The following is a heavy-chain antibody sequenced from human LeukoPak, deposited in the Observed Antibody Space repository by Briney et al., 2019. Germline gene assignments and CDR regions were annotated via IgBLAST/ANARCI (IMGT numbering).Heavy chain of an antibody. CDR2: IYTSGGT. V-gene: IGHV4-4*07. J-gene: IGHJ4*02. D-gene: IGHD3-3*01. CDR1: GGSISSYY. CDR3: ARDIAYYDFWSGGKTYYFDY. Sequence: NPSETLSLTCTVSGGSISSYYWSWIRQPAGKGLEWIGRIYTSGGTNYNPSLKSRVTISVDTSKNQFSLKLSSVTAADTAVYYCARDIAYYDFWSGGKTYYFDYWGQGTLVTVSS.